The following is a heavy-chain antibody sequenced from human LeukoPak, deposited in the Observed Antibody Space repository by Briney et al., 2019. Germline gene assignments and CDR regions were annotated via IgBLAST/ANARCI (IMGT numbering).Heavy chain of an antibody. D-gene: IGHD3-22*01. CDR3: ARVSSGYLHYFDY. J-gene: IGHJ4*02. V-gene: IGHV1-46*01. CDR1: GYTFTSYY. Sequence: RASVKVSCKASGYTFTSYYMYWVRQAPGQGLEWMGIINPSGGSTSYAQKFQGRVTMTRDTSTGTVYMELCSLRSEDTAVYYCARVSSGYLHYFDYWGQGTLVTVSS. CDR2: INPSGGST.